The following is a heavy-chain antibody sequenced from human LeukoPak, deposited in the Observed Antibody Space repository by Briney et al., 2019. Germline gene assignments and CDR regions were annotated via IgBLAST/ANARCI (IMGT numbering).Heavy chain of an antibody. D-gene: IGHD3-10*01. V-gene: IGHV4-39*07. CDR3: ARSSRVRFLG. CDR1: GGSISSSSYY. Sequence: PSETLSLTCTVSGGSISSSSYYWGWIRQPPGKGLEWIGYMHYSGSTYYNPSLKSRVTISVDTSKNQFSLKLSSVTAADTAVYYCARSSRVRFLGWGQGTLVTVSS. J-gene: IGHJ4*02. CDR2: MHYSGST.